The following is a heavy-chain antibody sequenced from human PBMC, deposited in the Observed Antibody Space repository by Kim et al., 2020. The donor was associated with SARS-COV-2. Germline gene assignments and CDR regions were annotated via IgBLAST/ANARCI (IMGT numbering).Heavy chain of an antibody. Sequence: SETLSLTCTVSGGSISSGGYYWSWIRQHPGKGLEWIGYIYYSGSTYYNPSLKSRVTISVDTSKNQFSLKLSSVTAADTAVYYCARAGILNYYYYGMDVWGQGTTVTVSS. J-gene: IGHJ6*02. V-gene: IGHV4-31*03. CDR3: ARAGILNYYYYGMDV. CDR1: GGSISSGGYY. D-gene: IGHD2-8*01. CDR2: IYYSGST.